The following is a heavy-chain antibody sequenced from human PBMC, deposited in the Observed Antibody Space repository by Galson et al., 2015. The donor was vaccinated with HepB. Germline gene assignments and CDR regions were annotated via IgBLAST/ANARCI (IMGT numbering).Heavy chain of an antibody. CDR1: GFTFSSYW. CDR2: IKQDGSEK. Sequence: SLRLSCAASGFTFSSYWMSWVRQAPGKGLEWVANIKQDGSEKYYVDSVKGRFTISRDNAKNSLYLQMNSLRAEDTAVYYCARVSYSSWSYYYYYGMDVWGQGTTVTVSS. D-gene: IGHD6-13*01. CDR3: ARVSYSSWSYYYYYGMDV. J-gene: IGHJ6*02. V-gene: IGHV3-7*01.